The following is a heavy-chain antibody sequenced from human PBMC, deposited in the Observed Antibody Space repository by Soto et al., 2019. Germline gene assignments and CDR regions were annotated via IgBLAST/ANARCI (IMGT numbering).Heavy chain of an antibody. D-gene: IGHD1-20*01. J-gene: IGHJ6*03. V-gene: IGHV1-18*01. Sequence: GASVKVSCKASGYTFTSYGISWVRQAPGQGLEWMGWISAYNGNTNYAQKLQGRVTMTTDTSTSTAYMELRSLRSDDTAVYYCVGITGSSDYYYMDVWGKGTTVTVSS. CDR2: ISAYNGNT. CDR1: GYTFTSYG. CDR3: VGITGSSDYYYMDV.